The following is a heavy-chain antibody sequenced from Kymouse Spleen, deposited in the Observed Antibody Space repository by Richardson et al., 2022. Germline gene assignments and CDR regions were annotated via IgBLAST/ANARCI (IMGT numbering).Heavy chain of an antibody. CDR2: IKSKTDGGTT. V-gene: IGHV3-15*01. J-gene: IGHJ6*02. CDR1: GFTFSNAW. CDR3: TTERRGNSGWYPWYYYGMDV. Sequence: EVQLVESGGGLVKPGGSLRLSCAASGFTFSNAWMSWVRQAPGKGLEWVGRIKSKTDGGTTDYAAPVKGRFTISRDDSKNTLYLQMNSLKTEDTAVYYCTTERRGNSGWYPWYYYGMDVWGQGTTVTVSS. D-gene: IGHD6-19*01.